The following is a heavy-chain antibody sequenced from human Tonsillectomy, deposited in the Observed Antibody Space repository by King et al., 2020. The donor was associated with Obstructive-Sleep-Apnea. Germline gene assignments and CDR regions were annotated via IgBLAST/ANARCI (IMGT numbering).Heavy chain of an antibody. Sequence: VQLVESGGGLVKPGGSLRLSCAASGFTFSGYSMNWVRQAPGKGLEWFSSISSTSNYIYYGDSVKGRFTISRDNAKNSLYLQMNSLRAEDTAVYYCATWLAPGYWGQGTLVTVSS. J-gene: IGHJ4*02. CDR1: GFTFSGYS. CDR2: ISSTSNYI. CDR3: ATWLAPGY. D-gene: IGHD6-19*01. V-gene: IGHV3-21*01.